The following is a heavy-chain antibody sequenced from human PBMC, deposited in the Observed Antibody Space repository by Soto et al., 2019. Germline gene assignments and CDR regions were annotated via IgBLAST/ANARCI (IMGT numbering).Heavy chain of an antibody. CDR1: GYTFTSYG. D-gene: IGHD6-19*01. J-gene: IGHJ6*03. CDR2: INPYNGNT. CDR3: ARDRGVAPPVAGNTHYYYYMDV. V-gene: IGHV1-18*01. Sequence: ASVKVSCKASGYTFTSYGFNCLRQAPGQGLEWMGWINPYNGNTNYAQKLQGRVTMTTDTSTSTAYMELRSLRSDDTAVYYCARDRGVAPPVAGNTHYYYYMDVWGKGTTVTVSS.